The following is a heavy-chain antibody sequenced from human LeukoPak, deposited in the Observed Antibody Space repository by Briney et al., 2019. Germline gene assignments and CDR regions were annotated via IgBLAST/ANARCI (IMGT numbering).Heavy chain of an antibody. CDR1: GYTFTGYY. V-gene: IGHV1-2*02. CDR3: AREAVCSSASCEIDY. D-gene: IGHD2-2*01. CDR2: INPNSGDT. Sequence: ASVKVSCKASGYTFTGYYLHWVRQAPGQGLEWMGWINPNSGDTHYAQKFQVRVTMTRDTSISTAYMELSRLRSDDTAFYYCAREAVCSSASCEIDYWGQGTLVTVSS. J-gene: IGHJ4*02.